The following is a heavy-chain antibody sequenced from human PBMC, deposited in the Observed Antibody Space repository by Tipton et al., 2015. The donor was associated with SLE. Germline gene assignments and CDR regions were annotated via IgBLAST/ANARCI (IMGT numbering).Heavy chain of an antibody. V-gene: IGHV4-59*01. Sequence: TLSLTCAVYGWSFSGYYWSWIRRPPGKGLEWIGYIYYSGSTNFNPSLKSRVTISVDTSKNQFSLKLSSVTAADTAVYYCARVSGSHYWGDEYFQHWGQGALVTVSS. CDR3: ARVSGSHYWGDEYFQH. J-gene: IGHJ1*01. CDR2: IYYSGST. CDR1: GWSFSGYY. D-gene: IGHD1-26*01.